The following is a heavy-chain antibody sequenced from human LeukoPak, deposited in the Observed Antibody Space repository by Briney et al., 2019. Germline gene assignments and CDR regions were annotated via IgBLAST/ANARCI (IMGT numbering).Heavy chain of an antibody. Sequence: PSETLSLTCTVSGGSISVYYWSWIRQPPGEGLEWLGSMFHSGSTYYNPSLKSRVTISVDTSMNQFSLKLSAVTAADTAVYYCVRDPPAAAGDYWGQGTLVTVSS. CDR1: GGSISVYY. CDR3: VRDPPAAAGDY. CDR2: MFHSGST. D-gene: IGHD6-13*01. V-gene: IGHV4-38-2*02. J-gene: IGHJ4*02.